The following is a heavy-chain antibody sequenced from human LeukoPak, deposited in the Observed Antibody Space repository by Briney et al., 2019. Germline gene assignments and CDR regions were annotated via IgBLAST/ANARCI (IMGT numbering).Heavy chain of an antibody. CDR3: ARDRVVVTARQNYYMDV. Sequence: PSQTLSLTCTVSGGSLSSGGYYRGWIRQPVGKGLELIGDIYTNWSTNYNPPLKSRVTISVDTSKNQLSLKLGSVTAADTAVYYCARDRVVVTARQNYYMDVWGKGTTVTVSS. CDR1: GGSLSSGGYY. J-gene: IGHJ6*03. V-gene: IGHV4-61*09. D-gene: IGHD2-15*01. CDR2: IYTNWST.